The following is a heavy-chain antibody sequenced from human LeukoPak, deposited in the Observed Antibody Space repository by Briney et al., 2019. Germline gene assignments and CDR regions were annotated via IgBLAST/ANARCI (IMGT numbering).Heavy chain of an antibody. CDR3: ARRTHWYYYDSSGSPPFDY. CDR1: GGSISSYY. J-gene: IGHJ4*02. V-gene: IGHV4-59*08. CDR2: IYYSGST. Sequence: SETLSLTCTVSGGSISSYYWSWIRQPPGKGLEWIGYIYYSGSTNYNPSLKSRVTISVDTSKNQFSLKLSSVTAADTAVYYCARRTHWYYYDSSGSPPFDYWGQGTLVTVSS. D-gene: IGHD3-22*01.